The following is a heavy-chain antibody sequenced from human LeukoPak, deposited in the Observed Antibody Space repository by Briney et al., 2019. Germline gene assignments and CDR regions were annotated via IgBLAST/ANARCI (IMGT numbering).Heavy chain of an antibody. CDR2: ISSSSRFI. Sequence: PGGSLRLSCAASGFTFNSYSMNWFRQVPGKGLEWVSSISSSSRFIYYADSVKGRFTISRDNAKNSLYLQMNSLRAEDTAVYYCLTVRKYLRVGWNSNFDYWGQGALVTVSS. D-gene: IGHD1-7*01. J-gene: IGHJ4*02. CDR1: GFTFNSYS. CDR3: LTVRKYLRVGWNSNFDY. V-gene: IGHV3-21*04.